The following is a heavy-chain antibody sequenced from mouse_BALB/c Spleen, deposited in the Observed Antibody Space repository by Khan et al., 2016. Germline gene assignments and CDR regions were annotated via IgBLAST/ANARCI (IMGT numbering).Heavy chain of an antibody. J-gene: IGHJ4*01. CDR3: ARYGNYYAMDY. CDR1: GYAFTNYL. D-gene: IGHD2-1*01. V-gene: IGHV1-54*03. Sequence: QFQLVQSGAELVRPGTSVKVSCKASGYAFTNYLIEWVKQRPGQGLEWIGVINPGSGGTNYNEKFKGKATLTADKSSSTAYMQLSSLTSDDSAVYFCARYGNYYAMDYWGQGTSVTVSS. CDR2: INPGSGGT.